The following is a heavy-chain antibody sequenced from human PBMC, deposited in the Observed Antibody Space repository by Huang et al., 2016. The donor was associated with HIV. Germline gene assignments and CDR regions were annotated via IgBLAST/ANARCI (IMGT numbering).Heavy chain of an antibody. Sequence: VESGGGSARSGGSLRLSCAASGFSFSSYAMGWVRQSPGKGLVWVSRISGSGGNTYYADSVKGRFTISRNNFDKNTVYLQMNNLKAADSGIYYCAKDFGVAAPYYFDLWGQGTPVSVSS. CDR1: GFSFSSYA. D-gene: IGHD3-3*01. CDR2: ISGSGGNT. V-gene: IGHV3-23*04. J-gene: IGHJ4*02. CDR3: AKDFGVAAPYYFDL.